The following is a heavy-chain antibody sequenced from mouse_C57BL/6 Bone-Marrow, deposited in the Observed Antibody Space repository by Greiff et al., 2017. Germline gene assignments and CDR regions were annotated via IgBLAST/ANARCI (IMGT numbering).Heavy chain of an antibody. CDR1: GYTFTSYW. CDR2: IYPGSGST. Sequence: VQLQQPGAELVKPGASVKMSCKASGYTFTSYWITWVKQRPGQGLEWIGDIYPGSGSTNYTEKFKSKATLTVDTSSSTAYRQLSSLTSEDSAVYYCARPYYSNYWYFDVWGTGTTVTVSS. V-gene: IGHV1-55*01. CDR3: ARPYYSNYWYFDV. D-gene: IGHD2-5*01. J-gene: IGHJ1*03.